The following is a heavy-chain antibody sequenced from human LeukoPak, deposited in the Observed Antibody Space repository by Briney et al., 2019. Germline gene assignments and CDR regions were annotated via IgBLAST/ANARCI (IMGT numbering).Heavy chain of an antibody. V-gene: IGHV4-30-4*08. CDR3: ARGSAGGVPFDY. CDR2: IYYSGST. D-gene: IGHD1-26*01. J-gene: IGHJ4*02. Sequence: SETLSLTCTVSGGSISSGDYYWSWIRQPPGKGLEWIGYIYYSGSTYYNPSLKSRVTISVDTSKNQFSLKLSSVTAADTAVYYCARGSAGGVPFDYWGQGTLVTVSS. CDR1: GGSISSGDYY.